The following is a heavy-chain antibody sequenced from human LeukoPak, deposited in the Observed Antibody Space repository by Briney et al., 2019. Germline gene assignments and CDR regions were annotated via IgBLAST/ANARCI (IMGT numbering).Heavy chain of an antibody. D-gene: IGHD3-22*01. V-gene: IGHV3-23*01. CDR2: ISDSGGST. Sequence: GGSLRLSCAASGFTFSSYAMSWVRQAPGKGLEWVSGISDSGGSTYYADSVKGRLTISRDNSKNTLYLQMNSLRAEDTAVYYCARDVGDSSGYYPGYWGQGTLVTVSS. J-gene: IGHJ4*02. CDR3: ARDVGDSSGYYPGY. CDR1: GFTFSSYA.